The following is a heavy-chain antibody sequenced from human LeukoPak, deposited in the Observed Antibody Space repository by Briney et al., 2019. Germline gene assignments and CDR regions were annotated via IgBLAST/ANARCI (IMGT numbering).Heavy chain of an antibody. J-gene: IGHJ4*02. V-gene: IGHV4-34*01. CDR3: ARGRQLRFLEWLLDY. Sequence: PSDTLSLTCGVYGGSFSGYYWSWIRQPPGKGLEWIGEINHNGSTNYNPSLKSRVTISVDTSKNQFSLKLSSVTAADTAVYYCARGRQLRFLEWLLDYWGQGTLVTVSS. D-gene: IGHD3-3*01. CDR2: INHNGST. CDR1: GGSFSGYY.